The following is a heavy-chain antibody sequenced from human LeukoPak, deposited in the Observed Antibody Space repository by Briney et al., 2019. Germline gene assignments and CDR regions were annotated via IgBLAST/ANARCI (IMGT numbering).Heavy chain of an antibody. Sequence: PSETLSLTCTVSGGSISSYYWSWIRQPAGKGLEWIGRTYTSGSTNYNPSLKSRVTMSVDTSKNQFSLKLSSVTAADTAVYYCARDSPDSSGIYAPFDYWGQGTLVTVSS. V-gene: IGHV4-4*07. CDR3: ARDSPDSSGIYAPFDY. CDR2: TYTSGST. D-gene: IGHD3-22*01. J-gene: IGHJ4*02. CDR1: GGSISSYY.